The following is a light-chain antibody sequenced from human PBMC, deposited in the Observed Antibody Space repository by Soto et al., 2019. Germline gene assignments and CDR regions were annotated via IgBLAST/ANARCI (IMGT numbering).Light chain of an antibody. CDR1: QDISNY. Sequence: DIQMTQSPSSLSASVGDRVSITCRASQDISNYLAWYQQKPGKVPKLLIHTASTLQSGVPSRFSGSGSGTDFTLTISSLQPEDVATYYCQKYNSAPLTFGGGTKVDIK. CDR2: TAS. CDR3: QKYNSAPLT. J-gene: IGKJ4*01. V-gene: IGKV1-27*01.